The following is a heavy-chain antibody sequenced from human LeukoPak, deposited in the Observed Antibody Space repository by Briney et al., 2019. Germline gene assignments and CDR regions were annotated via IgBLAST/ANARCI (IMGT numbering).Heavy chain of an antibody. V-gene: IGHV4-59*01. CDR2: IHYSGST. CDR3: ARFSILGTSDY. CDR1: GGSISIYY. Sequence: SETLSLTCTVSGGSISIYYWSWIRQPPGKGLEWIGYIHYSGSTNYNPSLKSRVPISVDTSKNQFSLKLSAVTAADTAVYYCARFSILGTSDYWGQGPLVSVSS. D-gene: IGHD7-27*01. J-gene: IGHJ4*02.